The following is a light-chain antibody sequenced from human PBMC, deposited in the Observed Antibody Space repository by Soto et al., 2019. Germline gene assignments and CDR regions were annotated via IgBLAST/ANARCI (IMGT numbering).Light chain of an antibody. Sequence: QSALTQPASVSGSPGQSITISCTGTSSDVGGYNYVSWYQQHPGKAPKLMIYDVSNRPSGVSNRFSGSKSGNTTPLTISGLQAEDEADYYCSSYTSSSTLGVFGTGTKVTVL. V-gene: IGLV2-14*01. CDR1: SSDVGGYNY. CDR3: SSYTSSSTLGV. CDR2: DVS. J-gene: IGLJ1*01.